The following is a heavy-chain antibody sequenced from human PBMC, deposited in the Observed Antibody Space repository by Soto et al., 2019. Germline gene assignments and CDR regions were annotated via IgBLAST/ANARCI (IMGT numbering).Heavy chain of an antibody. V-gene: IGHV3-33*01. D-gene: IGHD4-17*01. J-gene: IGHJ4*02. CDR3: ARVGYGDYGGDY. CDR1: GFTFSSYG. CDR2: IWYDGSNK. Sequence: QVQLVESGGGVVQPGRSLRLSCAASGFTFSSYGMHWVRQAPGKGLEWVAVIWYDGSNKYYADSVKGRFTISRDNSKNTRYLQMNSLRAEDTAVYYCARVGYGDYGGDYWGQGTLVTVSS.